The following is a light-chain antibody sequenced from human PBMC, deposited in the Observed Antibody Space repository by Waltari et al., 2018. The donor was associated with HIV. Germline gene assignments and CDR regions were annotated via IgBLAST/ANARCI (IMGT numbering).Light chain of an antibody. CDR3: QQYGTSPYT. CDR2: ASS. J-gene: IGKJ2*01. V-gene: IGKV3-20*01. CDR1: RSVSSNY. Sequence: ENVLTQSPGTMTLSPGERATLSCRARRSVSSNYLTWYQPRPGQAPRRPIYASSTRATAIPDRCSGIGSGTDFTLTISRLEPEDFAVYYCQQYGTSPYTFGQGTKVEI.